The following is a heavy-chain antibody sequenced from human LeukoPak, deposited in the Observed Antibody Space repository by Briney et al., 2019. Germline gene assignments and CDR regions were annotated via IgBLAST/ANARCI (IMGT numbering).Heavy chain of an antibody. CDR1: GDSIRSPNW. D-gene: IGHD3/OR15-3a*01. CDR2: IYHSGSA. V-gene: IGHV4-4*02. J-gene: IGHJ4*02. Sequence: SGTLSLACTVSGDSIRSPNWWSWVRQPPGKGLQWIGEIYHSGSASYNPSLKSRVTIAVDTSKNQFSLSLTSVTAADTAVYYCARQTGSGLFILPGGQGTLVTVSS. CDR3: ARQTGSGLFILP.